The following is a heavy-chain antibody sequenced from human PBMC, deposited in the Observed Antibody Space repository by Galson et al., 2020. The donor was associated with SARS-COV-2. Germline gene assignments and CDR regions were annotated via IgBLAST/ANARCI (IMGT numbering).Heavy chain of an antibody. CDR3: ARAPVLRYFDWLLYSVYFDY. CDR1: GGSISSSSYY. V-gene: IGHV4-39*07. CDR2: IYYSGST. D-gene: IGHD3-9*01. J-gene: IGHJ4*02. Sequence: LETLSLTCTVSGGSISSSSYYWGWIRQPPGKGLEWIGSIYYSGSTYYNPSLKSRVTISVDTSKNQFSLKLSSVTAADTAVYYCARAPVLRYFDWLLYSVYFDYWGQGTLVTVSS.